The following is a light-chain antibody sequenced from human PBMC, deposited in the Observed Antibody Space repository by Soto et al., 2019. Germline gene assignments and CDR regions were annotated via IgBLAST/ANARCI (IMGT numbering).Light chain of an antibody. J-gene: IGKJ4*01. Sequence: DIQMTQSPSFVSASVGDRVTITCRASQDISKWLAWYQQKPGRAPKILIFAASTLQRGVPSSFSGSGSGTDFTLTISSLQPEDSATYYCQQADSIPLTFGGGTKV. CDR3: QQADSIPLT. CDR1: QDISKW. CDR2: AAS. V-gene: IGKV1-12*01.